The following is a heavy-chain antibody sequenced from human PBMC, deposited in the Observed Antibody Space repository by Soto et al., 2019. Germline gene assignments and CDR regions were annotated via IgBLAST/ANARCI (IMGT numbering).Heavy chain of an antibody. D-gene: IGHD6-6*01. V-gene: IGHV2-5*02. CDR3: AHTMTARDADY. CDR1: VFSLSTSGVG. CDR2: NYWDDDK. J-gene: IGHJ4*02. Sequence: QITLTESGPTLVKPTQTLTLTCTFSVFSLSTSGVGVGWIRQPPGKALEWLALNYWDDDKRYSPSLQSRLTITKDTSKTPVVLTMPHMDPVDIATYYCAHTMTARDADYWGQGNLVTVAS.